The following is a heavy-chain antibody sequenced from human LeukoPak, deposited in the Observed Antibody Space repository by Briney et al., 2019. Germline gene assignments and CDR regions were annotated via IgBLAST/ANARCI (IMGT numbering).Heavy chain of an antibody. CDR2: ISYDGSNK. V-gene: IGHV3-30*03. D-gene: IGHD1-20*01. CDR1: GFTFSSYG. J-gene: IGHJ4*02. CDR3: ARDITGTPEPY. Sequence: GGSLRLSCAASGFTFSSYGMHWVRQAPGKGLEWVAVISYDGSNKYYADSVKGRFTISRDNSKNTLYLQMNSLRAEDTAVYYCARDITGTPEPYWGQGTLVTVSS.